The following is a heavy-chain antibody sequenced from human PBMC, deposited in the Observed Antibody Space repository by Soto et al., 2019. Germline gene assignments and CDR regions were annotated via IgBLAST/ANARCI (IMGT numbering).Heavy chain of an antibody. CDR2: IIPIFGTA. D-gene: IGHD6-13*01. J-gene: IGHJ6*02. V-gene: IGHV1-69*13. Sequence: ASVKVSCKASGGTFSSYAISWVRQAPGQGLEWMGGIIPIFGTANYAQKFQGRVTITADESTSTAYMELSSLRSEDTAVYYCAVYRIAAAGKGDIGYSYYYGMDVWGQGTTVTVSS. CDR3: AVYRIAAAGKGDIGYSYYYGMDV. CDR1: GGTFSSYA.